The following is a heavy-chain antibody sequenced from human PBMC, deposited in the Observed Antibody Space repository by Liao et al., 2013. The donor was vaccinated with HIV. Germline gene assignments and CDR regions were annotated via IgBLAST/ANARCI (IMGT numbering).Heavy chain of an antibody. D-gene: IGHD7-27*01. J-gene: IGHJ4*02. Sequence: QVQLQESGPGLVKPSQTLSLTCTVSGGSISSGSYYWSWIRQPAGKGLEWIGRIYTSGSTNYNPSLKSRVTISVDTSKNQFSLKLSSVTAADTAVYYCARNRETGPDYWGPGEPWSPSPQ. V-gene: IGHV4-61*02. CDR2: IYTSGST. CDR1: GGSISSGSYY. CDR3: ARNRETGPDY.